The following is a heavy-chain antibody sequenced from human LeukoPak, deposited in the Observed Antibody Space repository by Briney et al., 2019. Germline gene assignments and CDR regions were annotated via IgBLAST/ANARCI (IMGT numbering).Heavy chain of an antibody. CDR3: ARHVRRRGAFDI. CDR2: MNPNSGNT. D-gene: IGHD1-14*01. CDR1: GYTFTSYD. V-gene: IGHV1-8*01. J-gene: IGHJ3*02. Sequence: ASVKVSCKAPGYTFTSYDINWVRQATGQGLEWMGWMNPNSGNTGYAQKFQGRVTMTRNTSISTAYMELSSLRSEDTAVYYCARHVRRRGAFDIWGQGTMVTVSS.